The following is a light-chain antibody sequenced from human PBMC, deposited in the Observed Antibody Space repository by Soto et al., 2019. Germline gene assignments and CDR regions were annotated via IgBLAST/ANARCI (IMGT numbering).Light chain of an antibody. CDR1: SSDVGGYNY. CDR2: EVS. V-gene: IGLV2-14*01. CDR3: SSFTSTSSTLV. J-gene: IGLJ2*01. Sequence: QSALTQPASVSGSPGQSITISCTGTSSDVGGYNYVSWYQQHPGKPPKLMICEVSNRPSGISYRFSGSKSGNTASLTISGLQAEDEADYNCSSFTSTSSTLVFGGGTKLTVL.